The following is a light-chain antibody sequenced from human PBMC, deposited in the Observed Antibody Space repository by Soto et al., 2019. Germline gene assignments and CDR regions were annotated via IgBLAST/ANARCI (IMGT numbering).Light chain of an antibody. CDR2: GAS. J-gene: IGKJ2*01. CDR3: QQYHTCPPKYT. Sequence: EIVMTQSPASLSVSPGDGATLSCRASQSVASNVAWYQQKPGQGPRLLIHGASTRAVGVPARFSGSGSGTDFTLPISSLKSKFFAFSTCQQYHTCPPKYTFGRGTKLQ. CDR1: QSVASN. V-gene: IGKV3-15*01.